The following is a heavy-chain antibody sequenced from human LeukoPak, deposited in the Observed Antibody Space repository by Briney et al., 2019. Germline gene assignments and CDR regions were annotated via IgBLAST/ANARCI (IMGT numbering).Heavy chain of an antibody. V-gene: IGHV1-46*01. D-gene: IGHD6-13*01. CDR2: INPSGGST. J-gene: IGHJ4*02. CDR3: AREIAAAWTYFDY. Sequence: ASVKVSFKASGYTFTIYYMHWVRQAPGQGLEWMGIINPSGGSTSYAQKFQGRVTMTRATSTSTVYMELSSLRSEDTAVYYCAREIAAAWTYFDYWGQGTLVTVSS. CDR1: GYTFTIYY.